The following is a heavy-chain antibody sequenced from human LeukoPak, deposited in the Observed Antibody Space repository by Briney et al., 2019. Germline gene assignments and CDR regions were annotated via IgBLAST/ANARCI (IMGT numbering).Heavy chain of an antibody. CDR3: ARGAINEWTSHEGFDY. Sequence: ASVKVSCKASGYTFTSYGISWVRQAPGQGLEWMGGIIPIFGTANYAQKFQGRVTITADESTSTAYMELSSLRSEDTAVYYCARGAINEWTSHEGFDYWGQGTLVTVSS. CDR1: GYTFTSYG. J-gene: IGHJ4*02. CDR2: IIPIFGTA. D-gene: IGHD3-3*01. V-gene: IGHV1-69*13.